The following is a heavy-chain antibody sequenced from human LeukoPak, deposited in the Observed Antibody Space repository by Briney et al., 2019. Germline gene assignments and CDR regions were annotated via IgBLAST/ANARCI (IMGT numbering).Heavy chain of an antibody. J-gene: IGHJ4*02. V-gene: IGHV4-61*02. Sequence: PSETLSLTCTVSGGSISSGSYYWSWIRQPAGKGLEWIGRIYTSGSTNYNPSLKSRVTISVDTSKNQFSLKLKSVTAADTAVYYCARVGALGEDGVVPAAIGFDYWGQGTLVTVSS. CDR1: GGSISSGSYY. CDR2: IYTSGST. CDR3: ARVGALGEDGVVPAAIGFDY. D-gene: IGHD2-2*01.